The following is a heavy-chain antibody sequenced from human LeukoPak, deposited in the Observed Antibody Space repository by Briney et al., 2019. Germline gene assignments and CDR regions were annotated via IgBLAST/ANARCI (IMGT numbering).Heavy chain of an antibody. V-gene: IGHV5-51*01. D-gene: IGHD6-13*01. CDR1: GYTFTRYW. CDR3: ACRDLTSTWSFP. Sequence: GESLKISCQGFGYTFTRYWIRLVRQIPGKGLEWMGVIYPGDSRIRYNPSFQGQVAISVDKSISTAYLQWVSLKASDTAMYYCACRDLTSTWSFPWGQGTLVTVSS. CDR2: IYPGDSRI. J-gene: IGHJ5*02.